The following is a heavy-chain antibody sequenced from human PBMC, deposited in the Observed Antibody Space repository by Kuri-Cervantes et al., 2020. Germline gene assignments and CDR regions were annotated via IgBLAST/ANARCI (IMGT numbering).Heavy chain of an antibody. J-gene: IGHJ4*02. CDR3: AKDHHYGSGSFLDY. D-gene: IGHD3-10*01. CDR2: IKQDGSEK. CDR1: GFTFSSYW. V-gene: IGHV3-7*03. Sequence: GESLKISCAASGFTFSSYWMSWVRQAPGKGLEWVANIKQDGSEKYYVDSVKGRFTISRDNAKNSLYLQMNSLRAEDTALYYCAKDHHYGSGSFLDYWGQGTLVTCSS.